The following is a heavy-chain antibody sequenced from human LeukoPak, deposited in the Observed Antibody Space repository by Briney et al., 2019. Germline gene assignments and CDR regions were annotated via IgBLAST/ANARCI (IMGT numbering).Heavy chain of an antibody. D-gene: IGHD5-18*01. CDR3: ARVKRYTYAHGTDY. CDR1: GFSVSTYW. V-gene: IGHV3-7*04. Sequence: PGGSLILSCAASGFSVSTYWMGWVRQAPGRVLEWVANIKQDGSETYYVKSVKDRFTISRDTAKNSLYLQMSGLRAEDTAVYYCARVKRYTYAHGTDYSGERALVTVSS. J-gene: IGHJ4*02. CDR2: IKQDGSET.